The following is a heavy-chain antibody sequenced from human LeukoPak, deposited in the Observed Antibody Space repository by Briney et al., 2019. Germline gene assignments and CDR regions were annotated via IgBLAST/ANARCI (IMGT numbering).Heavy chain of an antibody. J-gene: IGHJ4*02. CDR2: IIPIFGTA. Sequence: ASVKVSCKASGGTFSSYAISWVRQAPGQGLEWMGGIIPIFGTANYAQKFQGRVTITADKSTSTAYMELSSLRSEDTAVYYCAREYSSGWYSLDYWGQGTLATVSS. CDR1: GGTFSSYA. CDR3: AREYSSGWYSLDY. V-gene: IGHV1-69*06. D-gene: IGHD6-19*01.